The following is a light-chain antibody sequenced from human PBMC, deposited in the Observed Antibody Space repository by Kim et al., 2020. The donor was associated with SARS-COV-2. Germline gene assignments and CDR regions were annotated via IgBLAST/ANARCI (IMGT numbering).Light chain of an antibody. CDR1: SSYIGINC. CDR2: RNN. J-gene: IGLJ3*02. Sequence: QRVAVSCPRSSSYIGINCVYGYPRRPGTAPKLLIYRNNLRPSGVPVRFSGSKSGTSASLAISGLRSEDEADYYCAAWDDSLSGRVFGGGTKLTVL. CDR3: AAWDDSLSGRV. V-gene: IGLV1-47*01.